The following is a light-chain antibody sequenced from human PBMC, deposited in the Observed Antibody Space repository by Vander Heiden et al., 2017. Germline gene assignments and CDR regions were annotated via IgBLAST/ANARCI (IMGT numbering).Light chain of an antibody. Sequence: DIQMTQSPSSLSASVGDRVTITCQASEDIRKYLNWYQQKPGKAPKLLIYDASNLETGVPSRFSGSGSGTDFTFTISSLQPEDVATYYCQQDHNPIFTFGHGTTVDF. V-gene: IGKV1-33*01. CDR3: QQDHNPIFT. CDR1: EDIRKY. CDR2: DAS. J-gene: IGKJ3*01.